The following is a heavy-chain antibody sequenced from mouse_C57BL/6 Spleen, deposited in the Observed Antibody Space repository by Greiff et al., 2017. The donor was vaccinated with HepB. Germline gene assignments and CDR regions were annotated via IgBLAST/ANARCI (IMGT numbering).Heavy chain of an antibody. J-gene: IGHJ3*01. CDR2: VNYDGSST. D-gene: IGHD2-4*01. V-gene: IGHV5-16*01. Sequence: EVKLVESEGGLVQPGSSMKLSCTASGFTFSDYYMAWVRQVPEKGLEWVANVNYDGSSTYYLDPLKSRFIISRDNAKNILYLQMSSLKSEDTATYYCARVDDYDVGFAYWGQGTLVTVSA. CDR1: GFTFSDYY. CDR3: ARVDDYDVGFAY.